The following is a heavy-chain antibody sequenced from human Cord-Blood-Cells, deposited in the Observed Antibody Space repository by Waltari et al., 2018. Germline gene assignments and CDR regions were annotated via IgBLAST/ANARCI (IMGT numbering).Heavy chain of an antibody. CDR2: IKQDGSEK. CDR1: GFTFSTCW. D-gene: IGHD3-16*02. V-gene: IGHV3-7*01. J-gene: IGHJ3*02. CDR3: ARRPSYQASDAFDI. Sequence: EVQLAESGGGLVRPGGALRLSCAASGFTFSTCWMTGVRPAPGKGLEWVANIKQDGSEKYYVDSVKGRFTISRDNAKNSLYLQMNSLRAEDTAVYYCARRPSYQASDAFDIWGQGTMVTVSS.